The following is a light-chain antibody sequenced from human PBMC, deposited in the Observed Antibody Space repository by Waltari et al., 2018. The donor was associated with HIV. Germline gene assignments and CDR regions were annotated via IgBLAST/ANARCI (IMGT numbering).Light chain of an antibody. J-gene: IGKJ2*01. CDR3: QQYGSSPYT. Sequence: EIVLTHSPATLSLSPGDRATLPCRASQTVSSSYLAWYQQKPGQAPRLLISGASSRATGIPDRFSGSGSGTDFTLTINRLEPEDFAVYYCQQYGSSPYTFGQGTKLEIK. CDR2: GAS. V-gene: IGKV3-20*01. CDR1: QTVSSSY.